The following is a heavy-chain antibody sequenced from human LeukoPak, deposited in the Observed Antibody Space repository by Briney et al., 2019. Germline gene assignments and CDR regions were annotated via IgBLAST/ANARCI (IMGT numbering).Heavy chain of an antibody. Sequence: GGSLRLSCTASGFTFGDYAMSWVRQAPGKGLEWVGFIRSKAYGGTTEYAACVKGRFTISRDDSKSIAYLQMNSLKTEDTAVYYCTKPYYYDSSGYHSPDYWGQGTLVTVSS. CDR3: TKPYYYDSSGYHSPDY. V-gene: IGHV3-49*04. CDR1: GFTFGDYA. D-gene: IGHD3-22*01. CDR2: IRSKAYGGTT. J-gene: IGHJ4*02.